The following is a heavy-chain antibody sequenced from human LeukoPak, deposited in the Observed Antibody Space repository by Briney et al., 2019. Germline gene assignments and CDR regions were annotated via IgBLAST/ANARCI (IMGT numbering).Heavy chain of an antibody. Sequence: ASVKVSCKASGYTFTSSYMHWVRQAPGQGLEWMGIINPSGGSTSYAQKLQGRVTMTRDTSTSTVYMELSSLRSEDTAVYYCARGGLGSRYDSPLGYYYYYYGMDVWGQGTTVTVSS. D-gene: IGHD5-12*01. J-gene: IGHJ6*02. CDR1: GYTFTSSY. CDR3: ARGGLGSRYDSPLGYYYYYYGMDV. V-gene: IGHV1-46*01. CDR2: INPSGGST.